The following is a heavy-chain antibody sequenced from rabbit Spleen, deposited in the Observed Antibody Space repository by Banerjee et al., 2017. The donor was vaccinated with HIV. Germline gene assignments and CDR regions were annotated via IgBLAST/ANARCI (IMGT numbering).Heavy chain of an antibody. Sequence: QEQLVESGGGLVQPGGSLKLSCTASGFSFSNKAVMCWVRQAPGKGLEWIACINAITGKPVYASWAKGRFTFSKTSSTTVTLQMTSLTVADTATYFCARDTGSGHYIDAYFDLWGPGTLVTVS. D-gene: IGHD1-1*01. CDR1: GFSFSNKAV. CDR3: ARDTGSGHYIDAYFDL. CDR2: INAITGKP. V-gene: IGHV1S45*01. J-gene: IGHJ4*01.